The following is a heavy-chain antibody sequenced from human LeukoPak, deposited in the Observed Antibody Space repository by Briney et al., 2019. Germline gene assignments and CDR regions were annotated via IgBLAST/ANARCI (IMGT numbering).Heavy chain of an antibody. D-gene: IGHD3-22*01. CDR3: ASLGRGYYYDSSGYYSDY. CDR2: ISAYNGNT. J-gene: IGHJ4*02. V-gene: IGHV1-18*01. CDR1: GYTFTSYG. Sequence: ASVKVSCKASGYTFTSYGISWVRQAPGQGLEWMGWISAYNGNTNYAQKLQGRVTMTTDTSTSTAYMELRSLRSDDTAVYYCASLGRGYYYDSSGYYSDYWGQGTLVTVSS.